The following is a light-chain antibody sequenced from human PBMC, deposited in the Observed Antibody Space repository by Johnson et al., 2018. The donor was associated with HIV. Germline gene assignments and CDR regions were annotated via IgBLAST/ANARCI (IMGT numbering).Light chain of an antibody. CDR1: NSNIGNNY. Sequence: QSVLTQPPSVSATPGQKVTISCSGSNSNIGNNYVSWYQHLPGTGPKLLIYENNKRPSGIPDRFSGSKSGTAATLGITGLQTGDEADYYCGTWDNSLSAPYGFGTGTKVTVL. V-gene: IGLV1-51*02. J-gene: IGLJ1*01. CDR3: GTWDNSLSAPYG. CDR2: ENN.